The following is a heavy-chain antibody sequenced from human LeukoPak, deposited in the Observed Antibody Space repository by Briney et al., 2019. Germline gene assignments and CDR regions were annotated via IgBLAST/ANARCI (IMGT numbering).Heavy chain of an antibody. J-gene: IGHJ5*02. Sequence: ASVKVSCTASGYTFTSYAMHWVRQAPGQRLEWMGWINAGNGNTKYSQKFQGRVTITRDTSASTAYMELSSLRSEDTAVYYCARGWDCSSTSCPNWFDPWGQGTLVTVSS. CDR3: ARGWDCSSTSCPNWFDP. CDR2: INAGNGNT. D-gene: IGHD2-2*01. V-gene: IGHV1-3*01. CDR1: GYTFTSYA.